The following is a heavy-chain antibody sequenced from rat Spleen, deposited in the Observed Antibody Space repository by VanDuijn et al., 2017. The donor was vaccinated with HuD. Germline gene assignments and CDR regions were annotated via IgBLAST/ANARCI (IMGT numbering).Heavy chain of an antibody. CDR1: GFTFSDYY. CDR3: TTRPYYSSLNWFPY. V-gene: IGHV5-20*01. J-gene: IGHJ3*01. CDR2: ISSDGGRS. Sequence: EVQLVESDGGLVQPGRSLKLSCAASGFTFSDYYMASVRQAPTKGLEWVATISSDGGRSFYRDSVKGRFTISRDNAKSTLYLQMDSLRSEDTATYYCTTRPYYSSLNWFPYWGQGTLVTVSS. D-gene: IGHD1-2*01.